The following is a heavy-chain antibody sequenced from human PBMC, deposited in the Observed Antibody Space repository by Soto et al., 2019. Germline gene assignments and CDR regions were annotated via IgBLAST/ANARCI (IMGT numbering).Heavy chain of an antibody. CDR3: TRVGDYDILTGYYMGGYGMDV. D-gene: IGHD3-9*01. Sequence: GSLRLSCTASGFTFGDYAMSWFRQAPGKGLEWVGFIRSKAYGGTTEYAASVKGRFTISRDDSKSIAYLQMNSLKTEDTAVYYCTRVGDYDILTGYYMGGYGMDVWGQGTTVTVS. CDR1: GFTFGDYA. V-gene: IGHV3-49*03. J-gene: IGHJ6*02. CDR2: IRSKAYGGTT.